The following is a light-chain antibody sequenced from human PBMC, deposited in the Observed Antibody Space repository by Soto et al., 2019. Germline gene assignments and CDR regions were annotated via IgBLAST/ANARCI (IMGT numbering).Light chain of an antibody. V-gene: IGKV1-5*01. J-gene: IGKJ1*01. CDR2: DAS. CDR3: QQYNSWWT. CDR1: QSISSW. Sequence: MKMNQSPSTLSATVNDRVTITCRASQSISSWLAWYQQKPGKAPKLLIYDASSLESGVPSRFSGSGSGTEFTLTISSLQPDDFATYYCQQYNSWWTFGQGTKVDVK.